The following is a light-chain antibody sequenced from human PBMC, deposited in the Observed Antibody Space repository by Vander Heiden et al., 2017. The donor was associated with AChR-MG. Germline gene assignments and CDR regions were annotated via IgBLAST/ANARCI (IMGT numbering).Light chain of an antibody. V-gene: IGLV2-14*01. CDR2: DVS. CDR1: SSDVGGYNY. J-gene: IGLJ1*01. Sequence: QSALTQPASVSGSPGPSITISCTGTSSDVGGYNYVSWYQQHPGKAPKLMIYDVSKRPSGVANRFSGSKSGNTASLTISGRKDEDEADYYCSSYTSSSTYVFGTGTKVTVL. CDR3: SSYTSSSTYV.